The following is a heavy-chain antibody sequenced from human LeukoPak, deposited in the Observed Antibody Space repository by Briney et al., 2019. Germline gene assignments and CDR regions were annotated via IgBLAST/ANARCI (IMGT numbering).Heavy chain of an antibody. J-gene: IGHJ6*02. Sequence: SVKLSCKASGGTFSSNAISWVRHATGQPPEWMGRIIPIIDITNYAQKFQGRVTITADKSTSTAYMELSSLRSEETAVYYCARDVDYYDSSGYYYVPYYYGMDVWGQGTTVTVSS. CDR2: IIPIIDIT. D-gene: IGHD3-22*01. V-gene: IGHV1-69*04. CDR1: GGTFSSNA. CDR3: ARDVDYYDSSGYYYVPYYYGMDV.